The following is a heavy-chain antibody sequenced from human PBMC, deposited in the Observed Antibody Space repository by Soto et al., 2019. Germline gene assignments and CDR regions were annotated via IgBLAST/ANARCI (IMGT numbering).Heavy chain of an antibody. CDR3: AKEVWSGPMDV. V-gene: IGHV3-30*18. Sequence: QVQLVESGGGVVQPGRSLRLSCAASGFTFSSYGMHWVRQALGKGLEWVAVISYDGSNKYYADSVKGRFTISRDNSKNTLYLHMNSLRAEDTAVYYCAKEVWSGPMDVWGQGTTVTVSS. J-gene: IGHJ6*02. CDR1: GFTFSSYG. D-gene: IGHD3-3*01. CDR2: ISYDGSNK.